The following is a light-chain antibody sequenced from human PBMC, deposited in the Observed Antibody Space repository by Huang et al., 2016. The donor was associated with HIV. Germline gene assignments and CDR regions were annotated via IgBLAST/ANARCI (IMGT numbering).Light chain of an antibody. CDR1: QGVSNN. V-gene: IGKV3D-15*01. J-gene: IGKJ1*01. Sequence: EIVMTQSPATLSVSPGERATLSCRASQGVSNNIAWYQQKPGRTPRLLIHGASPRANGIAAKFSGRRSGTDFTLTITSLQPEDSSVYYCQHYNNWPPWTFGPGTQVEI. CDR3: QHYNNWPPWT. CDR2: GAS.